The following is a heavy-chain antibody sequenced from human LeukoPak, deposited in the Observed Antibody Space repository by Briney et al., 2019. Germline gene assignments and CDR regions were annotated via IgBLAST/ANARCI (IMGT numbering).Heavy chain of an antibody. CDR2: IGSKANNYAT. J-gene: IGHJ4*02. D-gene: IGHD3-10*01. CDR1: GFTFSGSA. CDR3: TPEPYYYAVN. V-gene: IGHV3-73*01. Sequence: PGGSLKLSCAASGFTFSGSAMHWVRQASGKGLEWVGRIGSKANNYATIYAASVKGRVTFSRDDSTSTAYLQMNSLKTEDTAIYYDTPEPYYYAVNWGQGTLVTVAS.